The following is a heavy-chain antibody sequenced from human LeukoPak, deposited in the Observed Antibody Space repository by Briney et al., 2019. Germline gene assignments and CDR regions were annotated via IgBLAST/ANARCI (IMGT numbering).Heavy chain of an antibody. CDR2: ISGSGGST. V-gene: IGHV3-23*01. J-gene: IGHJ4*02. CDR3: AKDQGGYDLTDFDY. D-gene: IGHD5-12*01. Sequence: GASLRLSCAASGFTFSSYAMSWVRQAPGKGREWVSAISGSGGSTYYADCVKGRFTISRDNSKNTLYLQMNSLRAEDTAVYYCAKDQGGYDLTDFDYWGQGTLVTVSS. CDR1: GFTFSSYA.